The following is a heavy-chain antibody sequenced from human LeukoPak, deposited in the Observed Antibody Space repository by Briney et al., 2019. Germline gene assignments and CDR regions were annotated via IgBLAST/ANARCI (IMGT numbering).Heavy chain of an antibody. V-gene: IGHV1-58*01. CDR3: ARVRMPTIYDAFDI. CDR2: IVVGSGNT. D-gene: IGHD5-24*01. CDR1: GFTFTSSA. Sequence: SVKVSCKASGFTFTSSAVQWVRQARGQRLEWIGWIVVGSGNTNYAQKFQERVTITRDMSTSTAYMELSSLRAEDTAVYYCARVRMPTIYDAFDIWGQGTMVIVSS. J-gene: IGHJ3*02.